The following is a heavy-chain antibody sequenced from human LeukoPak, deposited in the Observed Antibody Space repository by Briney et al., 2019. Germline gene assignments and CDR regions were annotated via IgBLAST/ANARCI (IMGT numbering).Heavy chain of an antibody. J-gene: IGHJ4*02. CDR2: ISGYNGNT. CDR3: ARDSGGSYRHPYYFDF. Sequence: GASVKVSCKASGYAFSSYGLSWVRQAPGQGLEWLGWISGYNGNTNYAQKLQGRVTMTTDTSTSTAYMQLWGLRSDDTAVYYCARDSGGSYRHPYYFDFGGQGSLVTVS. D-gene: IGHD2-15*01. V-gene: IGHV1-18*01. CDR1: GYAFSSYG.